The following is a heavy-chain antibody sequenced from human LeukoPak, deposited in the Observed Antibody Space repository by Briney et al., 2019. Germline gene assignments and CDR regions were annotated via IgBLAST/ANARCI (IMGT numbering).Heavy chain of an antibody. D-gene: IGHD3-9*01. V-gene: IGHV1-69*02. CDR1: GGTFSSYT. CDR3: ARGHYDILTYLYYFDY. J-gene: IGHJ4*02. Sequence: SVKVSCKASGGTFSSYTISWVRQVPGQGLEWMGRIIPILGIANYAQKFQGRVTITADKSTSTAYMELSSLRSEDTAVYYCARGHYDILTYLYYFDYWGQGTLVTVSS. CDR2: IIPILGIA.